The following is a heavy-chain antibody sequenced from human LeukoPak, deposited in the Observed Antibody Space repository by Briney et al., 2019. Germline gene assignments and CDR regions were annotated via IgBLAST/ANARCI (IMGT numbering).Heavy chain of an antibody. V-gene: IGHV3-33*01. CDR1: GISFSSHG. D-gene: IGHD3-22*01. CDR3: ARARNDYDSNGFSFLDY. Sequence: PGTSLRLSCAASGISFSSHGMHWVRQAPGKGLEWVAVIWYDGSNIYYADSVKGRFSISRDNSKNTLYLQMNSLRAEDTALYYCARARNDYDSNGFSFLDYGGQGTLVTVSS. J-gene: IGHJ4*02. CDR2: IWYDGSNI.